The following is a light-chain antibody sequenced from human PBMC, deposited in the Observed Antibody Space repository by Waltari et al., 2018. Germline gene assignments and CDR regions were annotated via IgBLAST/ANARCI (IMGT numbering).Light chain of an antibody. CDR3: CSYAGNYVV. Sequence: QSALTQPRSVSGSPGQSVTISCTGTSSDVGGYNYVSWYQQHPGKAPKLMIYDVSKRPSGVPDRFSGFKSGNTASLTISGLQAEDEADYYCCSYAGNYVVFGGGTKLTVL. V-gene: IGLV2-11*01. CDR1: SSDVGGYNY. J-gene: IGLJ2*01. CDR2: DVS.